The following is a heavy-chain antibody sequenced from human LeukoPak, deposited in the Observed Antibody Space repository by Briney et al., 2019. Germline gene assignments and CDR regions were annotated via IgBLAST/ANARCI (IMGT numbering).Heavy chain of an antibody. CDR1: GGSFSGYY. Sequence: SETLSLTCAVYGGSFSGYYWSWIRQPPGKGLEWIGEINHSGSTNYNPSLKSRVTISVDTSKNQFSLKLSSVTAADTAVYYCAREGYCSGGSCYYYYYMDVWGKGTTVTVSS. V-gene: IGHV4-34*01. CDR2: INHSGST. D-gene: IGHD2-15*01. J-gene: IGHJ6*03. CDR3: AREGYCSGGSCYYYYYMDV.